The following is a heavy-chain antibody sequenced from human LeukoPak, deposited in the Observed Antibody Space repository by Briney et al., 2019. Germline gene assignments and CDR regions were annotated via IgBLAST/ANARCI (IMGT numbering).Heavy chain of an antibody. J-gene: IGHJ4*02. V-gene: IGHV3-74*01. Sequence: GGSLRLSCAASGFTFSSYWMNWVRPAPGKGLVWVSRLARDGSSTTYADSVKGRFSISRDNAKNTLYLQMNSLRVEDTAVYYCARGRPHGNDYWGQGTLVTVSS. CDR3: ARGRPHGNDY. CDR2: LARDGSST. CDR1: GFTFSSYW. D-gene: IGHD4-23*01.